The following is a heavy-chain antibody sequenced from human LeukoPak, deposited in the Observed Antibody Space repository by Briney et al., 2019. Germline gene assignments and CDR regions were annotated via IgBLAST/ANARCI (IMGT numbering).Heavy chain of an antibody. V-gene: IGHV1-8*02. CDR3: ARGDKQLVFKRNKGGFDP. Sequence: ASVKVSCKASGYTFTSYDINWVRQATGQGLEWMGWMNPNSGNTGYAQKFQGRVTMTTDTSTNTAYMELRSLRSDDTAVYFCARGDKQLVFKRNKGGFDPWGQGTLVTVSS. D-gene: IGHD6-13*01. CDR2: MNPNSGNT. J-gene: IGHJ5*02. CDR1: GYTFTSYD.